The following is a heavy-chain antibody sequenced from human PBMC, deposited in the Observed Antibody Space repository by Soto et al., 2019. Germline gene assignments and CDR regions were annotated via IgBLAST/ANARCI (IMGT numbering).Heavy chain of an antibody. D-gene: IGHD3-10*01. Sequence: SETLSLTCTVSGGSISSYYWSWIRQPPGKGLEWIGYIYYSGSTNYNPSLKSRVTISVDTSKNQFSLKLSSVTAADTAVYYCARRYFNRSGSYRDYYYYYYMDVWGKGTTVTVSS. CDR1: GGSISSYY. CDR3: ARRYFNRSGSYRDYYYYYYMDV. V-gene: IGHV4-59*08. CDR2: IYYSGST. J-gene: IGHJ6*03.